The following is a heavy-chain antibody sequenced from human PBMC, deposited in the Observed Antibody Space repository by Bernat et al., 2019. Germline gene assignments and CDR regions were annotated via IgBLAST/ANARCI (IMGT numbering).Heavy chain of an antibody. D-gene: IGHD3-22*01. J-gene: IGHJ4*02. V-gene: IGHV4-31*03. CDR2: IYYSGST. CDR3: ARTYYYDSSGYYQIDY. Sequence: QVQLQESGPGLVKPSQTLSLTCTVSGGSISSGGYYWSWIRQHPGKGLEWIGYIYYSGSTYYNPSLKSRVTISVDTSKNQFSLKLSSVTAADTAVYYCARTYYYDSSGYYQIDYWGQGTLVTVSS. CDR1: GGSISSGGYY.